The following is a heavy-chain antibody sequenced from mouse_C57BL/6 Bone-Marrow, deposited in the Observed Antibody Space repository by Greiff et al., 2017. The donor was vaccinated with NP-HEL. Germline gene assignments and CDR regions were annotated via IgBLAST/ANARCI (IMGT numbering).Heavy chain of an antibody. D-gene: IGHD1-1*02. Sequence: EVQLVESGGDLVKPGGSLKLSCAASGFTFSSYGMSWVRQTPDKRLEWVATISSGGSYTYYPDSVKGRFTISRDNAKNTLYLQRSSLKSEDTAIYYCARPYYHAMDYWGQGTSVTVSA. CDR1: GFTFSSYG. J-gene: IGHJ4*01. CDR2: ISSGGSYT. CDR3: ARPYYHAMDY. V-gene: IGHV5-6*01.